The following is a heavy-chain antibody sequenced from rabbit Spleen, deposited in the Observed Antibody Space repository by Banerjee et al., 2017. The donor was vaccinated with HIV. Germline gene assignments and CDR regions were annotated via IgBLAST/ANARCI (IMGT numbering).Heavy chain of an antibody. CDR2: IDTGSSGFT. V-gene: IGHV1S40*01. CDR1: GFTLSSYW. J-gene: IGHJ4*01. CDR3: ASGADYAYGGYDL. D-gene: IGHD6-1*01. Sequence: QSLEESGGDLVKPGTSLTLTCTASGFTLSSYWICWVRQAPGKGLEWIACIDTGSSGFTYYATWAKGRFTCSKTSSTTVTLQMTRLTAADTATYFCASGADYAYGGYDLWGQGTLVTVS.